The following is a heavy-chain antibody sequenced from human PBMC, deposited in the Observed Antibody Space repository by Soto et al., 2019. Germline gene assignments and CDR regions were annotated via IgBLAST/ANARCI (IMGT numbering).Heavy chain of an antibody. CDR2: IYYSGST. CDR3: ARGPRNWGVDY. V-gene: IGHV4-59*01. D-gene: IGHD7-27*01. J-gene: IGHJ4*02. CDR1: GGSISSYY. Sequence: SETLSLTCTVSGGSISSYYWSWIRQPPGKGLEWIGYIYYSGSTNYNPSLKSRVTISVDTSKNQFSLKLSSVTAADTAVYYCARGPRNWGVDYWGQGTLVTVSS.